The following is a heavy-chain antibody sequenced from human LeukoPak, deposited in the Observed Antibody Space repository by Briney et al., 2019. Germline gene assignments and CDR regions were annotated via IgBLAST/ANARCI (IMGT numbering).Heavy chain of an antibody. Sequence: PGGPLRLSCAASGFPFSSYAMSRVPHAPGKGLEWVSAISGSGGSTYYADSVKGRFTISRDNSKNTLYLQMNSLRAEDTAVYYCAKDPRYSYGSKGAVAGMDVWGQGTTVTVSS. V-gene: IGHV3-23*01. CDR2: ISGSGGST. CDR1: GFPFSSYA. CDR3: AKDPRYSYGSKGAVAGMDV. J-gene: IGHJ6*02. D-gene: IGHD5-18*01.